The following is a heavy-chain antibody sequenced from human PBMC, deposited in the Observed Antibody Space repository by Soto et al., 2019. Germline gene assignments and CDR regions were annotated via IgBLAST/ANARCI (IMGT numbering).Heavy chain of an antibody. CDR3: ASPLHDDFWSGYLAY. D-gene: IGHD3-3*01. CDR1: GFTFSSYE. V-gene: IGHV3-48*03. J-gene: IGHJ4*02. CDR2: ISSSGSTI. Sequence: PGESLKISCAASGFTFSSYEMNWVRQAPGKGLEWVSYISSSGSTIYYADSVKGRFTISRDNAKNSLYLQMNSLRAEDTAVYYCASPLHDDFWSGYLAYWGQGTLVTVSS.